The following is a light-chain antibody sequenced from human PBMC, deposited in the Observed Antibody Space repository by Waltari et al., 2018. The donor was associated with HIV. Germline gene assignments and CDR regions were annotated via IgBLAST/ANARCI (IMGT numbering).Light chain of an antibody. J-gene: IGLJ3*02. V-gene: IGLV2-14*01. CDR1: SSDFGSYNS. Sequence: QSALTQPASVSGSPGQSLTISCTGTSSDFGSYNSVSWYQHHPGKAPKVMIYEVSNRPSGVSDRFSGSKSGNTASLTISGLQAEDEADYFCTSYISSSSPVFGGGTKLTVL. CDR3: TSYISSSSPV. CDR2: EVS.